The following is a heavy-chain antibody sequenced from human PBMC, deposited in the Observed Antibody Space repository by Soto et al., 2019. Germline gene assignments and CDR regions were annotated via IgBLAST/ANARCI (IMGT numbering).Heavy chain of an antibody. J-gene: IGHJ4*02. V-gene: IGHV3-11*05. CDR1: GFTFSDYY. D-gene: IGHD6-13*01. CDR2: ISSSSSYT. Sequence: GGSLRLSCAASGFTFSDYYMSWIRQAPGEGLEWVSYISSSSSYTNYADSVKGRFTISRDNAKNSLYLQMNSLRAEDTAVYYCARESSSSSSWSDLDYWGQGTLVTVSS. CDR3: ARESSSSSSWSDLDY.